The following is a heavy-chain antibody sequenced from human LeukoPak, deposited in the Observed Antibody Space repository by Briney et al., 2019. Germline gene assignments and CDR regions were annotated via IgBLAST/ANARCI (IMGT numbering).Heavy chain of an antibody. CDR3: ALVVPAAPTFDY. V-gene: IGHV3-30*02. Sequence: GGSLRLSCAASGFTFSSYGMHWVRQAPRKGLEWVAFIRYDGSNTYFADSVKGRFTISRDNSKNTLYLQMNSLRAEDTAVYYCALVVPAAPTFDYWGQGTLVTVSS. D-gene: IGHD2-2*01. CDR2: IRYDGSNT. CDR1: GFTFSSYG. J-gene: IGHJ4*02.